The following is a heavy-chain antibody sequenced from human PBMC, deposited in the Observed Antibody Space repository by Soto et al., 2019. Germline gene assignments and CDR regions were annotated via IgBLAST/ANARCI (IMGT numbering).Heavy chain of an antibody. CDR1: GFTFSSYS. CDR3: ATSWSNWYCDL. J-gene: IGHJ2*01. CDR2: ISSSSSYI. V-gene: IGHV3-21*01. Sequence: EVQLVESGGGLVKPGGSLRLSCAASGFTFSSYSMNWVRQAPGKGLEWVSSISSSSSYIYYADSVKGRFTISRDNANNSLYLQMNSLRAEDTAVYYCATSWSNWYCDLWGRGTLVTVSS. D-gene: IGHD1-26*01.